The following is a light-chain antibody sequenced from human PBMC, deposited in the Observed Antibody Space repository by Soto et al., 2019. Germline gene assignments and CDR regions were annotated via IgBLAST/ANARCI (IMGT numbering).Light chain of an antibody. CDR2: GAS. Sequence: EVVLMQSPGTLSLSPGERATLSCRASQTVWSNYLAWFQHRPGQAPRLVIYGASRRATGIPDRFTGSGSGTGFTLTISRLEPEDFAVYYCHQYADSRTFGQGTKVDIK. CDR1: QTVWSNY. V-gene: IGKV3-20*01. CDR3: HQYADSRT. J-gene: IGKJ2*02.